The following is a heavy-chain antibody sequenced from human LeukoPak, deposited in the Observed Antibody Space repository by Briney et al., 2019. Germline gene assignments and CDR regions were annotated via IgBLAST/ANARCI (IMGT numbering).Heavy chain of an antibody. J-gene: IGHJ4*02. CDR2: ISYDGSNK. V-gene: IGHV3-30-3*01. CDR1: GFTFSSYA. Sequence: GRSLRLSCAASGFTFSSYAMHWVRQAPGKGLEWVAVISYDGSNKYYADSVKGRFTISRDNSKNTLYLQMNSLRAEDTAVYYCARGLYYDSSGPTDYWGQGTLVTVSS. CDR3: ARGLYYDSSGPTDY. D-gene: IGHD3-22*01.